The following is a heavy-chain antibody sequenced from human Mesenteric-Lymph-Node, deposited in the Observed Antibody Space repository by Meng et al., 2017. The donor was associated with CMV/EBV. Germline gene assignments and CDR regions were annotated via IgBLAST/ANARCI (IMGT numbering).Heavy chain of an antibody. CDR1: GYTFTSYD. CDR3: ARGRIVVVPAAIPYYYYYYGMDV. Sequence: ASVKVSCKASGYTFTSYDINWVRQATGQGLEWKGWMNPNSGNTGYAQKFQGRVTMTRNTSISTAYMELSSLRSEDTAVYYCARGRIVVVPAAIPYYYYYYGMDVWGQGTTVTVSS. V-gene: IGHV1-8*01. D-gene: IGHD2-2*01. J-gene: IGHJ6*02. CDR2: MNPNSGNT.